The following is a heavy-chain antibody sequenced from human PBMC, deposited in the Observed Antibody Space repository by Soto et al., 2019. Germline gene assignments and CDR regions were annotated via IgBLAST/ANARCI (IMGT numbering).Heavy chain of an antibody. CDR1: GFTFGDYA. CDR2: IRSKAYGGTT. Sequence: GSLRLSCTASGFTFGDYAMSWVRQAPGKGLEWVGFIRSKAYGGTTEYAASVKGRFTISRDDSKSIAYLQMNSLKTEDTAVYYCTPTPWIQLWLGLYYYYGMDVWGQGTTVTVSS. J-gene: IGHJ6*02. V-gene: IGHV3-49*04. D-gene: IGHD5-18*01. CDR3: TPTPWIQLWLGLYYYYGMDV.